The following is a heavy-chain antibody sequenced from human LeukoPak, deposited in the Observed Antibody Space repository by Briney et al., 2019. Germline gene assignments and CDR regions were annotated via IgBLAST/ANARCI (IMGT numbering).Heavy chain of an antibody. CDR1: GFTFSSYA. J-gene: IGHJ4*02. CDR3: AKVLGFKYSSSWYGDY. V-gene: IGHV3-23*01. D-gene: IGHD6-13*01. Sequence: PGGSLRLSCAASGFTFSSYAMSWVRHAPGKGLEWVSAISGSGGSTYYADSVKGRFTISRDNSKNTLNLKMTSLRAEDTAVYYWAKVLGFKYSSSWYGDYWGQGTLVTVSS. CDR2: ISGSGGST.